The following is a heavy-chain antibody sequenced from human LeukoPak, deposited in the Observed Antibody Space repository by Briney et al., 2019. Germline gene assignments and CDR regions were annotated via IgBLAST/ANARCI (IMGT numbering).Heavy chain of an antibody. D-gene: IGHD2-2*02. Sequence: GGSLRLSCVASGFTFSSHWMHWVRQAPGKGLVWVSRINSRGTETTYADSVKGRFTVSRDNAKNSLYLQMNSLRAEDTAVYYCVAILVSGAIWQFDLWGRGTLVTVSS. CDR2: INSRGTET. CDR3: VAILVSGAIWQFDL. V-gene: IGHV3-74*01. J-gene: IGHJ2*01. CDR1: GFTFSSHW.